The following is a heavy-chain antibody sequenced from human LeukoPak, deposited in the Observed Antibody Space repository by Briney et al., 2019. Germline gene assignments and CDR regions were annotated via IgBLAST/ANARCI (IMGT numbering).Heavy chain of an antibody. V-gene: IGHV1-2*02. D-gene: IGHD3-22*01. J-gene: IGHJ4*02. CDR3: AAVPYYYDSSGLDY. Sequence: GASVKVSCEASGYTFTGYYMHWVRQAPGQGLEWMGWINPNSGGANYAQKFQGRVTMTRDTSISTAYMELSRLRSDDTAVYYCAAVPYYYDSSGLDYWGQGTLVTVSS. CDR2: INPNSGGA. CDR1: GYTFTGYY.